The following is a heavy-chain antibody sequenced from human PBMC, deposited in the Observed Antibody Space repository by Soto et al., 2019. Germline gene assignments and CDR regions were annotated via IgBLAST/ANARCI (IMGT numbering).Heavy chain of an antibody. V-gene: IGHV3-33*01. J-gene: IGHJ2*01. Sequence: QVQLVESGGGVVQPGRSLRLSCAASGFTFSSYGMHWVRQAPGKGLEWVAVIWYDGSNKYYADSVKGRFTISRDNSKNQRYLQMNSLRGEDTAVYYCARDVMVTAMVMWYFDLWGRGTLVTVSS. CDR1: GFTFSSYG. CDR3: ARDVMVTAMVMWYFDL. D-gene: IGHD2-21*02. CDR2: IWYDGSNK.